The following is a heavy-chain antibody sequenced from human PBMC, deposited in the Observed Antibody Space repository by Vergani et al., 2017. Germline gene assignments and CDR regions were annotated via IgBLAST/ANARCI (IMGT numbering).Heavy chain of an antibody. D-gene: IGHD5-12*01. CDR1: GITFWKFG. Sequence: EVDLVESGGGLAQPGGSLRLSCEASGITFWKFGMHWVRQGPGTGLEWVSGIRWNSGAVDYADSVRGRFTISRDNAKNSLFLEMNSLRFEDTAVYFCTKGSVYYHDSAGHGYDPYTGFDLWGQGTLVTVSS. CDR2: IRWNSGAV. J-gene: IGHJ3*01. V-gene: IGHV3-9*01. CDR3: TKGSVYYHDSAGHGYDPYTGFDL.